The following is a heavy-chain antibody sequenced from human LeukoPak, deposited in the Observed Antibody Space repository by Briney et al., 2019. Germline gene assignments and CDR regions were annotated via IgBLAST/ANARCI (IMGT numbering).Heavy chain of an antibody. D-gene: IGHD3-22*01. CDR1: GFTFSSYA. CDR2: ISGSGGSI. V-gene: IGHV3-23*01. J-gene: IGHJ4*02. CDR3: AKTTYYYDSSGYYYPLSYFDY. Sequence: GGSLRLSCAASGFTFSSYAMSWVRQAPGKGLEWVSAISGSGGSIYYADSVKGRFTISRDNSKNTLYLQMNSLRAEDTAVYYCAKTTYYYDSSGYYYPLSYFDYWGQGTLVSVSS.